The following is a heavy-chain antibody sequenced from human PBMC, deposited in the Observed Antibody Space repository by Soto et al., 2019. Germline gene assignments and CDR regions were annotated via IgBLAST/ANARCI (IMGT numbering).Heavy chain of an antibody. J-gene: IGHJ3*02. CDR2: IYPGDSDT. D-gene: IGHD1-20*01. Sequence: GESLKISCKGSGYSFTSYWIGWVRQMPGKGLEWMGIIYPGDSDTRYSPSFQGQVTISADKSISTAYLQWSSLKASDAAMYGCARHSILTGDAFDIWGQGTMVTVSS. CDR1: GYSFTSYW. V-gene: IGHV5-51*01. CDR3: ARHSILTGDAFDI.